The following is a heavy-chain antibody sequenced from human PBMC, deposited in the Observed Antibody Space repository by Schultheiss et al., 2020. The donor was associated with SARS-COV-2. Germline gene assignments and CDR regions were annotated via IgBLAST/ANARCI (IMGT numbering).Heavy chain of an antibody. CDR3: ARAKTMVRGVITALGY. V-gene: IGHV1-69*06. J-gene: IGHJ4*02. D-gene: IGHD3-10*01. CDR2: IIPIFGTA. Sequence: SVKVSCKASGGTFSSYAISWVRQAPGQGLEWMGGIIPIFGTANYAQKFQGRVTITADKSTSTAYMELSSLRSEDTAVYYCARAKTMVRGVITALGYWGQGTLVTVSS. CDR1: GGTFSSYA.